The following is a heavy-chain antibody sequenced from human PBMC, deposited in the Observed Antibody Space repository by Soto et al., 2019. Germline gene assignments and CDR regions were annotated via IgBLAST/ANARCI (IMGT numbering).Heavy chain of an antibody. J-gene: IGHJ4*02. CDR1: GYTFTSYA. Sequence: ASVKVSCKASGYTFTSYAIHWVRQAPGQSLEWMGWISAGNGNTKYSQSFQGRVTITRDTSASTVYMELSSLRSEDTAVYYCARSIVVVTALDYWGQGTLVTVSS. D-gene: IGHD2-21*02. CDR2: ISAGNGNT. V-gene: IGHV1-3*01. CDR3: ARSIVVVTALDY.